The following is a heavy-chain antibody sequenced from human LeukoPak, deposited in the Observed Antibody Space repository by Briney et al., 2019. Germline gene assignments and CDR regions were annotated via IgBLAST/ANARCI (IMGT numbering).Heavy chain of an antibody. CDR1: GFTISSYG. J-gene: IGHJ3*02. Sequence: PPGGSLRLSCAASGFTISSYGMSWVRQAPGKGLEWVSAISGSGGSTYSSDSVKGRFTISRDNAKNSLYLQMNSLRAEDTAVYYCARGGEVGGVWPYDAFDIWGQGTMVTVSS. CDR2: ISGSGGST. D-gene: IGHD3-16*01. V-gene: IGHV3-23*01. CDR3: ARGGEVGGVWPYDAFDI.